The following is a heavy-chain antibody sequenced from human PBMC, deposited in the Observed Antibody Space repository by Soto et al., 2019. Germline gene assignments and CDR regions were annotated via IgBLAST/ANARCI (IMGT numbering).Heavy chain of an antibody. Sequence: SETLSLTCTVSGASISSSYWSWIRQSPGKGLEWIGYVYYGGSTNYNPSLKSRVTIAVDTSKNQFSLKLSSVTAADTAVYYCARGYYDTSGQSNTFDIWGQGTMVTV. CDR1: GASISSSY. CDR2: VYYGGST. V-gene: IGHV4-59*01. J-gene: IGHJ3*02. CDR3: ARGYYDTSGQSNTFDI. D-gene: IGHD3-22*01.